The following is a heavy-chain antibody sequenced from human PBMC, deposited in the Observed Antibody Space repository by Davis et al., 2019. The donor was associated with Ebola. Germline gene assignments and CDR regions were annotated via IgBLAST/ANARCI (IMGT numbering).Heavy chain of an antibody. CDR1: GFTFSNYR. CDR3: ARVYSSSSGRNAFDI. J-gene: IGHJ3*02. CDR2: IKNDGSST. D-gene: IGHD6-6*01. Sequence: HTGGSLRLSCKASGFTFSNYRMHWVRQDPGTGLVWVSRIKNDGSSTTYADSVQGRFTISRDNAKNSLYLQMNSLRDEDTAVYYCARVYSSSSGRNAFDIWGQGTMVTVSS. V-gene: IGHV3-74*01.